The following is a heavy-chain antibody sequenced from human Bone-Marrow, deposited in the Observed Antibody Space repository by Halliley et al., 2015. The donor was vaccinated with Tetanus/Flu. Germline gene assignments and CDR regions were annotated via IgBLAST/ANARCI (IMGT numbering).Heavy chain of an antibody. D-gene: IGHD6-19*01. CDR3: AKRLLAAFDI. CDR2: ISSSGDII. J-gene: IGHJ3*02. Sequence: LEWIAYISSSGDIIYHADSVKGRFTISRDNAKNSLYLQMNSLRAEDTAVYYCAKRLLAAFDIWGQETMVTVSS. V-gene: IGHV3-48*03.